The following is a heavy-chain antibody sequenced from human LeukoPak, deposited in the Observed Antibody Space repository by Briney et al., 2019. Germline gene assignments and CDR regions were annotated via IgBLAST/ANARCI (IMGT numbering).Heavy chain of an antibody. CDR2: IIPIFGTA. D-gene: IGHD3-3*01. CDR3: ARPELSAYYDFWSGQMTREYYFDY. V-gene: IGHV1-69*13. J-gene: IGHJ4*02. CDR1: GGTFSSYA. Sequence: SVKVSCKASGGTFSSYAISWVRQAPGQGLERMGGIIPIFGTANYAQKFQGRVTITADESTSTAYMELSSLRSEDTAVYYCARPELSAYYDFWSGQMTREYYFDYWGQGTLVTVSS.